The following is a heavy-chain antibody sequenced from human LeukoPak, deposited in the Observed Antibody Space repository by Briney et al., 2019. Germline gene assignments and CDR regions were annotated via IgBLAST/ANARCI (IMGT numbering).Heavy chain of an antibody. J-gene: IGHJ4*02. D-gene: IGHD6-19*01. CDR2: ISSSGSAI. Sequence: PGGSLRLSCAASGFTFSSYEMNWVRQAPGKGLEWISYISSSGSAIYYADSVKGRFTISRDNAKNSLYLQLNGLRVEDTAVYYCARDISGWSTHDYWGQGTLVTVSS. CDR1: GFTFSSYE. CDR3: ARDISGWSTHDY. V-gene: IGHV3-48*03.